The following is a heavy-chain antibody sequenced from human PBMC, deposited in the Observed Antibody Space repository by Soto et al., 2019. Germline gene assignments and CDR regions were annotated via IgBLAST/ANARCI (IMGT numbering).Heavy chain of an antibody. D-gene: IGHD5-18*01. CDR2: ISYDGSNK. CDR1: GFTFSSYG. V-gene: IGHV3-30*18. CDR3: AKDQGGYSYGFDY. Sequence: GGSLRLSCAASGFTFSSYGMHWVRQAPGKGLEWVAVISYDGSNKYYADSVKGRFTISRDNSKNTLYLQMNSLRAEDTAVYYCAKDQGGYSYGFDYWGQGTLVTVSS. J-gene: IGHJ4*02.